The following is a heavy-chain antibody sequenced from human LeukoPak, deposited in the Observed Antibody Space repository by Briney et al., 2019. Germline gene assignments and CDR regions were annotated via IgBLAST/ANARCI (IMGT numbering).Heavy chain of an antibody. CDR1: GYTFTSYY. Sequence: GASVKVSCKASGYTFTSYYMHWVRQAPGQGLEWMGIINPSGGSISYAQKFQGRVTMTRDMSTSTVYMELSSLRSEDTAVYYCAREVKPYYDILTGLDYWGQGTLVTVSS. D-gene: IGHD3-9*01. J-gene: IGHJ4*02. CDR2: INPSGGSI. V-gene: IGHV1-46*01. CDR3: AREVKPYYDILTGLDY.